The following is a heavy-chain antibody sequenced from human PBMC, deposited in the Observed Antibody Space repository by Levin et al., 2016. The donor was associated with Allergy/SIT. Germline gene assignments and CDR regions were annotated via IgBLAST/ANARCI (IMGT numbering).Heavy chain of an antibody. CDR2: IYSTGST. J-gene: IGHJ6*03. CDR3: AREGRVATGADSYYYYYMDV. Sequence: GGSLRLSCAASGFTVSSNYMSWVRQAPGKGLEWVSVIYSTGSTFYADSVKGRFTISRDSSKNTLYLQMNSLRAEDTAVYYCAREGRVATGADSYYYYYMDVWGKGTTVTVSS. V-gene: IGHV3-53*01. D-gene: IGHD5-12*01. CDR1: GFTVSSNY.